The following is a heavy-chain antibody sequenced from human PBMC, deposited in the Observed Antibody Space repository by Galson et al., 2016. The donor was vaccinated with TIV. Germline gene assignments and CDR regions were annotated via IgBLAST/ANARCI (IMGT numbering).Heavy chain of an antibody. CDR2: IDPLGGGT. D-gene: IGHD2-15*01. Sequence: SVKVSCKASGYTLSHYYMHWVRQAPGQGLEWVGVIDPLGGGTTYAPQFQGRVTMTRDTSTSTVYMELTSLKSDDTAVLHCATFSGARAPFDYWGQGTLVAVSS. J-gene: IGHJ4*02. CDR1: GYTLSHYY. CDR3: ATFSGARAPFDY. V-gene: IGHV1-46*01.